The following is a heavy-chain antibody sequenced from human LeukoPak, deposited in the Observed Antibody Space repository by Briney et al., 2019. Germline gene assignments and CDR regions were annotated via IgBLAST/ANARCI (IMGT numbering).Heavy chain of an antibody. Sequence: KPSETLSLTCAVSGGSISGFFWTWIRQPAGQGPQYIGRIFSSGGANYNPSLQGRVALSVDTSRNLFSLTLTSVTAADMAVYFCARVATPDVSSPLDFWGQGILVTVSS. CDR3: ARVATPDVSSPLDF. CDR2: IFSSGGA. D-gene: IGHD6-19*01. CDR1: GGSISGFF. V-gene: IGHV4-4*07. J-gene: IGHJ4*02.